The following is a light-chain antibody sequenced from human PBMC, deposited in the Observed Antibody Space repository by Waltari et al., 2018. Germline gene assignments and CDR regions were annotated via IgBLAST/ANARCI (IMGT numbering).Light chain of an antibody. J-gene: IGLJ2*01. Sequence: QLVLTQSPSASASLGASVKLTCTPSSGHSTYAIAWHPQQPGKGPRYLMKVDSNGGHFKGDGIPDRFSGSSSGTERYLTISSLQSDDEADYYCQTWVTGIRVVFGGGTKLTVL. CDR1: SGHSTYA. CDR3: QTWVTGIRVV. V-gene: IGLV4-69*02. CDR2: VDSNGGH.